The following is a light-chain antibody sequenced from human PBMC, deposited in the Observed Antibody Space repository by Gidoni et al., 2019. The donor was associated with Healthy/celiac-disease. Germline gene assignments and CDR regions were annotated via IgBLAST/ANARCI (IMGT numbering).Light chain of an antibody. CDR3: SSYTSSSTNVV. CDR2: DVS. J-gene: IGLJ2*01. V-gene: IGLV2-14*03. CDR1: SSDVGGYHY. Sequence: QSALTQPASVSGSPGQSITISCTGTSSDVGGYHYVSWYQQHPGKAPKLMIYDVSNRPSGVSNRISGSKSGNTASLTISGLQAEDEADYYCSSYTSSSTNVVFGGGTKLTVL.